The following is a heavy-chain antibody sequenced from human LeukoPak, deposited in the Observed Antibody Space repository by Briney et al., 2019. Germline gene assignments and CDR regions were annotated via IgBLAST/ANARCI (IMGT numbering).Heavy chain of an antibody. CDR3: AKCSQYSGSCLFEY. CDR1: GFTFSSRDW. D-gene: IGHD1-26*01. V-gene: IGHV3-23*01. J-gene: IGHJ4*02. CDR2: ISGSGGST. Sequence: AGSLRLSCVASGFTFSSRDWMTWVRQAPGKGLEWVSGISGSGGSTYYAASVKGRFTISRDNSKNTLYLQMNSLRAEDTAVYYCAKCSQYSGSCLFEYWGQGTLVTVSS.